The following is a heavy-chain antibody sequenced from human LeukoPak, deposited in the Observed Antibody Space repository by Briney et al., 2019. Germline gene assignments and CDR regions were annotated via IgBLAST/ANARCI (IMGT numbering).Heavy chain of an antibody. CDR3: ARLVGSSWYHEVLFGRDY. V-gene: IGHV4-38-2*02. J-gene: IGHJ4*02. CDR1: GYSISSGYY. D-gene: IGHD6-13*01. CDR2: IYHSGST. Sequence: SETLSLTCTVSGYSISSGYYWGWIRQPPGKGLEWIGSIYHSGSTYYNPSLKSRVAISVDTSKNQFSLKLTSVTAADTAMYYCARLVGSSWYHEVLFGRDYWGQGTLVTVSS.